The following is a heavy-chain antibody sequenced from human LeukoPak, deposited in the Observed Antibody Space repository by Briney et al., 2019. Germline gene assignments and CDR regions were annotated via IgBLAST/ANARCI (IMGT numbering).Heavy chain of an antibody. Sequence: GASVKVSCKASGYTFTSYGITWVRQAPGQGLEWMGWISGYNGNTKYAQKLQGRLTLTTDTSTSTAYMDLRSLRSDDTAVYYCAREVAAPFRFDDWGQGTLVTVSS. V-gene: IGHV1-18*01. CDR2: ISGYNGNT. CDR3: AREVAAPFRFDD. J-gene: IGHJ4*02. CDR1: GYTFTSYG. D-gene: IGHD2-15*01.